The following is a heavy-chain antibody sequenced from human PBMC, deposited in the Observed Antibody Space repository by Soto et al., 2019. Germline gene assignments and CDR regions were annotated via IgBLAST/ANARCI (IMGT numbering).Heavy chain of an antibody. Sequence: QVQLQESGPGLVKPSETLSLTCTVSGGSVSSGSYYWSWIRQPPGKGLGWIGYISNSGSTKYNPSLKSRVAISVDTTKNEFSLKLSSVTAADTAVYYCARDGYSNFDYWGQGTLVTVSS. D-gene: IGHD4-4*01. V-gene: IGHV4-61*01. J-gene: IGHJ4*02. CDR2: ISNSGST. CDR1: GGSVSSGSYY. CDR3: ARDGYSNFDY.